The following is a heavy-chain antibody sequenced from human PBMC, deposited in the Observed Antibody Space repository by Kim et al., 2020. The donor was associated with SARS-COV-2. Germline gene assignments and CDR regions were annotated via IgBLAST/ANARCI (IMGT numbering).Heavy chain of an antibody. J-gene: IGHJ4*02. Sequence: SETLSLTCTVSGGSISSGSYYWSWIRQPAGKGLEWIGRIYTSGSTNYNPSLKSRVTISVDTSKNQFSLKLSSVTAADTAVYYCARGPRPSYYYGSGAGGFDYWGQGTLVTVSS. D-gene: IGHD3-10*01. V-gene: IGHV4-61*02. CDR3: ARGPRPSYYYGSGAGGFDY. CDR2: IYTSGST. CDR1: GGSISSGSYY.